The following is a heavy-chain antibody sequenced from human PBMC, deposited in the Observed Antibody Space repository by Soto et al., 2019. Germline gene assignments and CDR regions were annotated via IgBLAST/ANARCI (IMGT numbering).Heavy chain of an antibody. CDR1: GFTFSTYA. Sequence: QVQLVESGGGVVQPGTSLRLSCAASGFTFSTYAMHWVRQAPGKGLEWVAVISYDESDKLYADSVKGRFTISKDNSKNTLYLQMNSLRVEDTAVYYCVKSQFSDSGGYPLASWGQGTLVTVSS. D-gene: IGHD3-22*01. CDR3: VKSQFSDSGGYPLAS. CDR2: ISYDESDK. J-gene: IGHJ4*02. V-gene: IGHV3-30*18.